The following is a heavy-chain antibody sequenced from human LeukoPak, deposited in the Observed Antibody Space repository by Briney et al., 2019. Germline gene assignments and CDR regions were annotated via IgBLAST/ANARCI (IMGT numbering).Heavy chain of an antibody. V-gene: IGHV3-7*03. CDR1: GFTFSSYW. Sequence: GGSLRLSCAASGFTFSSYWMSWVRQAPGKGLEWVANIKQDGSEKYYVDSVKGRFTISRDNAKNSLYLQMNSLKTEDTAVYYCTTASYSSGWSYYFAYWGQGTLVTVSS. CDR3: TTASYSSGWSYYFAY. J-gene: IGHJ4*02. D-gene: IGHD6-19*01. CDR2: IKQDGSEK.